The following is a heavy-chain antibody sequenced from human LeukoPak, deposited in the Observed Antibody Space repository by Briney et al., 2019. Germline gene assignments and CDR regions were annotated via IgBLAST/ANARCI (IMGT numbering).Heavy chain of an antibody. CDR1: GFTFSDYY. V-gene: IGHV3-11*04. J-gene: IGHJ6*03. CDR3: ARKGSSGYVNHGMDYYYYMDV. D-gene: IGHD6-19*01. CDR2: ISSSGSTI. Sequence: GGSLRLSCAASGFTFSDYYMSWIRQAPGKGLEWVSYISSSGSTIYYADSVKGRFTISRDNAKNSLYLQMNSLRAEDTAVYYCARKGSSGYVNHGMDYYYYMDVWGKGTTVTVSS.